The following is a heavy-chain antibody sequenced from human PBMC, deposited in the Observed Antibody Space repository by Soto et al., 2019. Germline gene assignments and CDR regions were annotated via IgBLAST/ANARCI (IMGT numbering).Heavy chain of an antibody. CDR2: IYHSGST. Sequence: PSETLSLTCAVSGGSISSSNWWRWVRQPPGKGLEWIGEIYHSGSTNYNPSLKSRITISVDKSKNQFSLTLRSVTAADTAIYYCVRDGTKNLRDRFDPWGRGSLVTAPQ. CDR1: GGSISSSNW. V-gene: IGHV4-4*02. CDR3: VRDGTKNLRDRFDP. J-gene: IGHJ5*02. D-gene: IGHD1-1*01.